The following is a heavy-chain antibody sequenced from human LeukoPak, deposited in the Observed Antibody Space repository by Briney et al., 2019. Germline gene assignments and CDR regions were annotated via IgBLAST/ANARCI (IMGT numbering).Heavy chain of an antibody. CDR1: GFTFSGFW. Sequence: GGSLRLSCAVSGFTFSGFWMSWSRQAPGKGLEWVASMNSDGSEGYYADVVKGRFTISRDNAKNSLYLQINSLRAEDTAVYYCARSSYSSLSSVWGQGTMVTVSS. CDR3: ARSSYSSLSSV. CDR2: MNSDGSEG. V-gene: IGHV3-7*03. J-gene: IGHJ3*01. D-gene: IGHD6-6*01.